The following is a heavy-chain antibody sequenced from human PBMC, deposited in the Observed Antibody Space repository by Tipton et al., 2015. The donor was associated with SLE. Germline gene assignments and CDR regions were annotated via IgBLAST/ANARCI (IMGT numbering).Heavy chain of an antibody. D-gene: IGHD3-16*01. V-gene: IGHV3-48*01. J-gene: IGHJ3*02. CDR1: GFIFSSYS. CDR3: ARGQGGAFDI. Sequence: GSLRLSCAVSGFIFSSYSMNWVRQAPGKGLEWVSYISSSSRTIYYADSVKGRFTISRDNAKSSLYLQMNSLRAEDTAVYYCARGQGGAFDIWGQGTMVTVSS. CDR2: ISSSSRTI.